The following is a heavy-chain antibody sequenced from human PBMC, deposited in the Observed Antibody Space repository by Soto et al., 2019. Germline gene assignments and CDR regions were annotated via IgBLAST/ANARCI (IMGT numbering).Heavy chain of an antibody. CDR1: GGTFSSYA. CDR3: ATDGDYGDYFDY. V-gene: IGHV1-69*13. Sequence: SVKVSCKASGGTFSSYAISWVRQAPGQGLEWMGGIIPIFGTANYAQKFQGRVTITADESTSTAYMELSSLRSEDTAVYYCATDGDYGDYFDYWGQGTLVTVSS. CDR2: IIPIFGTA. J-gene: IGHJ4*02. D-gene: IGHD4-17*01.